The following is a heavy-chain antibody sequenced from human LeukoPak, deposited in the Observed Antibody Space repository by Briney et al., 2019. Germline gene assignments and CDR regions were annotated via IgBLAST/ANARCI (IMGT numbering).Heavy chain of an antibody. J-gene: IGHJ4*02. D-gene: IGHD3-10*01. CDR2: ISANGGGT. CDR1: GFSFSDYV. V-gene: IGHV3-23*01. Sequence: PGGSLRLSCAASGFSFSDYVMTWVRQAPGKGLEWVSSISANGGGTYYADSVKGRFTISRDNSKNTLFLQMNSLRAEDTAVYYCARARRGFDYWGQGTLVTVSS. CDR3: ARARRGFDY.